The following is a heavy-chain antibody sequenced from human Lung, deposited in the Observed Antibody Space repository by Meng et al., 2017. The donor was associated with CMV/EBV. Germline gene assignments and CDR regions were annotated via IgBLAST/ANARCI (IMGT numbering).Heavy chain of an antibody. CDR2: IPHRGSS. Sequence: QGQLRESGPALVKPSESLSLTCAVSGDSITNHNWWAWVRQPPGKGLEWIGEIPHRGSSAYNPSLKSRVSMSIDKSKNQFSLKLTSVTAADTAVYHCLRRSGGSVWGQGTLVTVSS. CDR1: GDSITNHNW. CDR3: LRRSGGSV. J-gene: IGHJ1*01. V-gene: IGHV4-4*02. D-gene: IGHD3-10*01.